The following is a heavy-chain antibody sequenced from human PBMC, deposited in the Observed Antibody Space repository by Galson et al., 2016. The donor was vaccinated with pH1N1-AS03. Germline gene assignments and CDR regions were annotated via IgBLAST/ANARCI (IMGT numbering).Heavy chain of an antibody. CDR1: GYRFKDYA. D-gene: IGHD3-3*01. Sequence: SVKVSCKASGYRFKDYAINRVRQAPGQGPEWMGWIDTNTGDTKLAQGFAGRFVSSWDASVSTAYLQITSLKAEDTAIYYCAREGIVAQFMEWYLFYWGQGTQLTVSS. CDR2: IDTNTGDT. CDR3: AREGIVAQFMEWYLFY. V-gene: IGHV7-4-1*02. J-gene: IGHJ4*02.